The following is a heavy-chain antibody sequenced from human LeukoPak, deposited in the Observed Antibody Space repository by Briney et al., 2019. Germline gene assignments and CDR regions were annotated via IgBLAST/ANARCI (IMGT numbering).Heavy chain of an antibody. D-gene: IGHD2-15*01. CDR3: AKDDLVVVAANGD. V-gene: IGHV3-30*02. CDR1: GFTFSSYG. J-gene: IGHJ4*02. CDR2: IRYDGRNK. Sequence: GGSLRLSCAASGFTFSSYGMHWVRQAPGKGLEWVAFIRYDGRNKYYADSVKGRFTISRDNSKNTLYLQMNSLRAEDTAVYYCAKDDLVVVAANGDWGQGTLVTVSS.